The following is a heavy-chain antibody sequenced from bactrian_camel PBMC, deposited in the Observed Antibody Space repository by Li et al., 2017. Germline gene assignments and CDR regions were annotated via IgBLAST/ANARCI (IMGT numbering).Heavy chain of an antibody. CDR2: IWTGGVSP. V-gene: IGHV3S42*01. D-gene: IGHD5*01. CDR1: GFTFRSYG. CDR3: AADQRCGRRDNEYRY. Sequence: DVQLVESGGGLVQPGGSLRLSCAASGFTFRSYGMGWVRQALGKGLEWVSHIWTGGVSPTYADSVNGRFTISRDNAKNTLYLQLNNLKTEDTAMYYCAADQRCGRRDNEYRYWGQGTQVTVSS. J-gene: IGHJ4*01.